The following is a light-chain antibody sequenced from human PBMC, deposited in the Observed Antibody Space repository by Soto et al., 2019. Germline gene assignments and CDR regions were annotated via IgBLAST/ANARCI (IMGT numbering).Light chain of an antibody. CDR1: TSDFGFYNY. V-gene: IGLV2-14*01. CDR2: EVT. Sequence: QDSLTQPASVSGSPGHSITISCTGTTSDFGFYNYVSWYQHHPGKAPKLLIYEVTNRHSGVSNRFSGSKSGNTASLTISGLQAEEEADYYCSSYTSSNDYVFGTGTKVTVL. J-gene: IGLJ1*01. CDR3: SSYTSSNDYV.